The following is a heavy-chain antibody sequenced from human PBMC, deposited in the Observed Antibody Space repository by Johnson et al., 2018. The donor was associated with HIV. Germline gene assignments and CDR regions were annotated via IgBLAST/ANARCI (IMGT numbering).Heavy chain of an antibody. J-gene: IGHJ3*02. V-gene: IGHV3-48*01. Sequence: VQLVESGGGLIQPGGSLRLSCAASGFTVSSNYMSWVRQAPGKGLEWVSYISSSGSTIYYADCVKGRFTIPRDDSKSIAYLQMNSLRAEDTAVYYCASYCSGGSCYRRSPSDAFDIWGQGTMVTVSS. D-gene: IGHD2-15*01. CDR2: ISSSGSTI. CDR3: ASYCSGGSCYRRSPSDAFDI. CDR1: GFTVSSNY.